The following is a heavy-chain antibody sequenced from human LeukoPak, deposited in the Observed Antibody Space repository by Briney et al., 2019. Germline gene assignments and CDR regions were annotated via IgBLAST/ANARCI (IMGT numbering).Heavy chain of an antibody. J-gene: IGHJ4*02. V-gene: IGHV3-30*09. Sequence: GGSLRLSCAAYAFPFSRSAIHWLRQAPGKGLEWVAVISYDGTNKYYADSVKGRFAISRDNSKNTLYLQMNSLRAEDTAVYYCARDPNSSGDYHPCDYWGQGTLVTVSS. CDR1: AFPFSRSA. CDR2: ISYDGTNK. CDR3: ARDPNSSGDYHPCDY. D-gene: IGHD3-22*01.